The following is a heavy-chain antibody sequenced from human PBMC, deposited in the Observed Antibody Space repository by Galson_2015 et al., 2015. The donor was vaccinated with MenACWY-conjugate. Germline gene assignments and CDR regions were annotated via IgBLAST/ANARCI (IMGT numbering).Heavy chain of an antibody. J-gene: IGHJ5*02. V-gene: IGHV3-53*01. CDR2: ICSGTRT. Sequence: SLRLSCAASGFTVSTNCMSWVRQAPGKGLEWVSIICSGTRTFYADSVKGRFTISGDNSQNTVYLQMNSLRAGDTAMYYCARSGVGFGERWLDPWGQGTLVTVSS. CDR1: GFTVSTNC. CDR3: ARSGVGFGERWLDP. D-gene: IGHD3-16*01.